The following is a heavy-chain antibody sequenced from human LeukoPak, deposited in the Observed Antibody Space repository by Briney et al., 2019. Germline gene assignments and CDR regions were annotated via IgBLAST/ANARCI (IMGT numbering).Heavy chain of an antibody. Sequence: GESLKISCKGSGYSFVNYWIGWVRQMPGKGPEWMGIIYPGDSDTRYSPSFQGQVTTSADKSISTAYLQWSSLKASDTAMYYCARRGYCSGGSCYEDYWGQGTLVTVSS. CDR2: IYPGDSDT. CDR3: ARRGYCSGGSCYEDY. CDR1: GYSFVNYW. V-gene: IGHV5-51*01. J-gene: IGHJ4*02. D-gene: IGHD2-15*01.